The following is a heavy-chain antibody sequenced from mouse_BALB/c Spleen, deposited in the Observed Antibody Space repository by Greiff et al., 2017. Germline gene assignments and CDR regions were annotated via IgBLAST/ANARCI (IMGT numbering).Heavy chain of an antibody. D-gene: IGHD1-1*01. CDR2: IWAGGST. CDR1: GFSLTSYG. CDR3: ARDRDYGSSYSYAMDY. J-gene: IGHJ4*01. V-gene: IGHV2-9*02. Sequence: VKLMESGPGLEAPSQSLSITCTVSGFSLTSYGVHWVRQPPGKGLEWLGVIWAGGSTNYNSALMSRLSISKDNSKSQVFLKMNSLQTDDTAMYYCARDRDYGSSYSYAMDYWGQGTSVTVSS.